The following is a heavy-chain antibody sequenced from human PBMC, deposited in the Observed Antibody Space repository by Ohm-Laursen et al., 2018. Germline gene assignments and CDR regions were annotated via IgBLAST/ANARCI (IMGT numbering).Heavy chain of an antibody. J-gene: IGHJ4*02. CDR3: AGDPGDADTFDY. CDR1: GFIFSSFG. V-gene: IGHV3-30*03. Sequence: SLRLSCSAPGFIFSSFGMHWVRQAPGKGLEWVALISNDGSNKYYADSVKGRFTISGDNSKNTLNLQMNSLRTEDTAVYYCAGDPGDADTFDYWGQGTLVTVSS. D-gene: IGHD2-21*01. CDR2: ISNDGSNK.